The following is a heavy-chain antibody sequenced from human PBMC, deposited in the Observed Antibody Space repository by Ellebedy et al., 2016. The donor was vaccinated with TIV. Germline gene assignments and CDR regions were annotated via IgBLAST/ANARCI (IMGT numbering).Heavy chain of an antibody. Sequence: ASVKVSCXASGYTFTSYGISWVRQAPGQGLEWMGWISAYNGNTNYAQKFQGRVTITADKSTSTAYMELSSLRSEDTAVYYCARVVGEPTNYYYYGMDVWGQGTTVTVSS. D-gene: IGHD1-26*01. CDR3: ARVVGEPTNYYYYGMDV. CDR2: ISAYNGNT. J-gene: IGHJ6*02. CDR1: GYTFTSYG. V-gene: IGHV1-18*01.